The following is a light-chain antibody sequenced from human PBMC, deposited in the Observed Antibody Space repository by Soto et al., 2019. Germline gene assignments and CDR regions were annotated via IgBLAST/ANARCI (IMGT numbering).Light chain of an antibody. CDR3: SSYPVVGV. CDR2: EVS. Sequence: QSALTQPASWSGSPGQSITISCTGTRGDVGTYNFVSWYQQHPGKAPKLMIYEVSKRPSGVSNRFSGSKSGNTASLTISGLQAEDEADYYCSSYPVVGVFGGWTKLTVL. CDR1: RGDVGTYNF. V-gene: IGLV2-23*02. J-gene: IGLJ2*01.